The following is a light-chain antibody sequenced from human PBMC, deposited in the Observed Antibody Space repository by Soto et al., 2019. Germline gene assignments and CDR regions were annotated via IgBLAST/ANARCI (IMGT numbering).Light chain of an antibody. CDR1: SSNIGSNT. J-gene: IGLJ1*01. V-gene: IGLV1-44*01. CDR2: SNN. CDR3: AAWDDSLNGSNYV. Sequence: QSVLTQPPSASGTPGQRVTISCSGSSSNIGSNTVNWYQQLPGTAPKLLIYSNNQRPSGVPDRFSGSKSGTSASLAISGLQSEDEAYYYCAAWDDSLNGSNYVFGTGTKLTVL.